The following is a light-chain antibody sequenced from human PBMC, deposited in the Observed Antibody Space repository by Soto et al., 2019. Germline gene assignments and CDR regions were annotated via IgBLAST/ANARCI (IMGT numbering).Light chain of an antibody. CDR3: KQYGTSPGT. CDR2: GAS. V-gene: IGKV3-20*01. CDR1: PSISSTQ. Sequence: EIVLTQSPATLSLSPGERATLSCRASPSISSTQLVWYQQKPGPAPTLLIFGASSRATGIQDRFSGSGSGTDFTLTIRGLQPEDFAVYYCKQYGTSPGTFGQGTKVEIK. J-gene: IGKJ1*01.